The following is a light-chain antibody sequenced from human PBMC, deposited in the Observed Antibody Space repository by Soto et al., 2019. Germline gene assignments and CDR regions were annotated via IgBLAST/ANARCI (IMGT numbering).Light chain of an antibody. CDR2: LEGSGSY. J-gene: IGLJ3*02. Sequence: QSVLTQSSSASASLGSSVKLTCTLSSWHSSYIIAWHQQQPGTAPRYLMKLEGSGSYNKGSGVPDRFSGSSSGADRYLTISNLQFEDEADYYCETWDSNTHTVFGGGTKLPVL. CDR3: ETWDSNTHTV. V-gene: IGLV4-60*02. CDR1: SWHSSYI.